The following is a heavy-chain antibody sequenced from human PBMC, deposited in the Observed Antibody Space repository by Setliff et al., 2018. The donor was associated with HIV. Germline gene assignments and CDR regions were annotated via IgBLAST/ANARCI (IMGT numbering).Heavy chain of an antibody. D-gene: IGHD5-12*01. CDR2: INLVTGKT. V-gene: IGHV1-3*01. Sequence: ASVKVSCKPSGYTFSSSHDLHWVRQVPGQGLEWMGWINLVTGKTAYLQKFQGRVTITRDTSASTASTAYMELSSLRPEDTAFYYCARSAHDSETGYWGQGTLVTVS. J-gene: IGHJ4*02. CDR3: ARSAHDSETGY. CDR1: GYTFSSSHD.